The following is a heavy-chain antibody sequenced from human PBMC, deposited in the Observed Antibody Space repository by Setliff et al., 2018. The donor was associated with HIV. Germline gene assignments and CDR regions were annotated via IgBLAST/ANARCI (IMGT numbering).Heavy chain of an antibody. CDR1: GYSISSGYY. V-gene: IGHV4-38-2*01. Sequence: SETLSLTCAVSGYSISSGYYWGWIRQPPGKGLEWIGSIYYSYSSGSTYYNPSLKSRVTISVDTSKNQFSLRLNSVTAADTAVYYCASDISPDDGYNRLHYFDYWGQGTLVTVSS. J-gene: IGHJ4*02. CDR2: IYYSYSSGST. D-gene: IGHD5-12*01. CDR3: ASDISPDDGYNRLHYFDY.